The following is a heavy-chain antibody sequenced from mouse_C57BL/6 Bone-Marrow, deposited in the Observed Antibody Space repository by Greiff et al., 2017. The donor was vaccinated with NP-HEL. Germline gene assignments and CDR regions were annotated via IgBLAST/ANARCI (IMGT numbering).Heavy chain of an antibody. J-gene: IGHJ1*03. Sequence: QVQLQQPGAELVMPGASVKLSCKASGYTFTSYWMHWVKQRPGQGLEWIGEIDPSDSYTNYNQKFKGKSTLTVDTSSSTAYMQLSSLTSEDSAVYYCARWDDGFLDCYFDDWGTGTTVTVSS. V-gene: IGHV1-69*01. CDR3: ARWDDGFLDCYFDD. D-gene: IGHD2-3*01. CDR1: GYTFTSYW. CDR2: IDPSDSYT.